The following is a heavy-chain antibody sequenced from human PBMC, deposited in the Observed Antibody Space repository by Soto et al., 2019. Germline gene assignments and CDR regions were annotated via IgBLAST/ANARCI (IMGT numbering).Heavy chain of an antibody. V-gene: IGHV3-33*01. Sequence: VQLVESGGGVVQPGGSLRLSCAASGFTFRSYNMHWVRQAPGEGLEWVAVIWYDARYKYYADSVKGRFTISRDNSKNTLYLQMNSLRAEDTAVYYCARAYYDSSGYSAFDIWGQGTMVTVSS. J-gene: IGHJ3*02. CDR3: ARAYYDSSGYSAFDI. CDR2: IWYDARYK. CDR1: GFTFRSYN. D-gene: IGHD3-22*01.